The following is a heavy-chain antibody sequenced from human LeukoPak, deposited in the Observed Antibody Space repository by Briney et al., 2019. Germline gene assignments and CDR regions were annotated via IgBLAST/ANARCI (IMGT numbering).Heavy chain of an antibody. CDR2: IYYSGST. Sequence: SETLSLTCTVSGGSISSSSYYWGWIRQPPGKGLEWIGSIYYSGSTSYNPSLKSRVTISVDTSKNQFSLKLSSVTAADTAVYYCARNSSGGWFDPWGQGTLVAVSS. J-gene: IGHJ5*02. CDR1: GGSISSSSYY. CDR3: ARNSSGGWFDP. V-gene: IGHV4-39*01. D-gene: IGHD6-19*01.